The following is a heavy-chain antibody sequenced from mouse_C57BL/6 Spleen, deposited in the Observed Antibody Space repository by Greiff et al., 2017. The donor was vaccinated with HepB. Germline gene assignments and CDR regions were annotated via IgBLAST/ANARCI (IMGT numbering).Heavy chain of an antibody. V-gene: IGHV1-62-3*01. Sequence: VQLQQPGPELVKPGASVKLSCTVSGYTFTSYWMHWVKQRPGRGLEWIGRIVPNCGGTKYNEKFKSKATLTVDNSSSTAYMQISSLTSDDAAVYYCARWGNSHWYFDVWGTGTTVTVSS. CDR1: GYTFTSYW. CDR3: ARWGNSHWYFDV. D-gene: IGHD2-1*01. J-gene: IGHJ1*03. CDR2: IVPNCGGT.